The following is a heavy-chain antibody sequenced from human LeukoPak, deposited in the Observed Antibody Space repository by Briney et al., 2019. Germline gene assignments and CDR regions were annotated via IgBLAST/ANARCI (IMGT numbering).Heavy chain of an antibody. CDR3: ARTVSGSYSFDY. CDR2: IRGDGNEE. J-gene: IGHJ4*02. D-gene: IGHD1-26*01. V-gene: IGHV3-7*03. CDR1: GFIFSNYW. Sequence: GGSLRLSCAASGFIFSNYWMNWVRQAPGKGQEWVGSIRGDGNEESYVDSVKGRFTISRDNAKNSLYLQVYSLRAEDTAVYYCARTVSGSYSFDYWGQGTLVTVSS.